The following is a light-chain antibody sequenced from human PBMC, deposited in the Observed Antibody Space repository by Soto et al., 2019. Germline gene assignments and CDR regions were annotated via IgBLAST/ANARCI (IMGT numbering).Light chain of an antibody. V-gene: IGKV3-20*01. CDR1: QSVGDTF. J-gene: IGKJ4*01. Sequence: EIVLTQSPGTLSLSPGEKATLSCRASQSVGDTFLSWYQQKPGLAPRLLIYGVSNRATGIPDRFSGSGSGTDFILTISRLEPEDFAVYYCQQYGSSPLTFGRGTKVDIK. CDR2: GVS. CDR3: QQYGSSPLT.